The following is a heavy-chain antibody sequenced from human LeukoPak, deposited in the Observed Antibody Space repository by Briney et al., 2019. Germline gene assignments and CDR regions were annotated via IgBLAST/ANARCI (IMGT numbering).Heavy chain of an antibody. CDR2: INSDGSTT. J-gene: IGHJ4*02. Sequence: PGGSLRLSCAASGFTFRSYWMHWVRQAPGKGLVWVSRINSDGSTTDYADSVKGRFTVSRDNAKNTLYLQMNSLRAEDTAVYYCARDTNWFFDYWGQGTLVTVSS. D-gene: IGHD1-1*01. CDR1: GFTFRSYW. CDR3: ARDTNWFFDY. V-gene: IGHV3-74*01.